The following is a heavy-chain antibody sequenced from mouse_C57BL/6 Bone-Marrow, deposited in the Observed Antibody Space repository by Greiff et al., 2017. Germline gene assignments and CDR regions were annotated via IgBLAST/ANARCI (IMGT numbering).Heavy chain of an antibody. J-gene: IGHJ4*01. V-gene: IGHV2-2*01. CDR3: ARGISGGYYAMDY. Sequence: VQGVESGPGLVQPSQSLSITCTVSGFSLTSYGVHWVRQSPGKGLEWLGVIWSGGSTDYNAACISRLSISKDNSKSQVFFKMNSLQADDTAIYYGARGISGGYYAMDYGGQGTSVTVSA. CDR2: IWSGGST. CDR1: GFSLTSYG.